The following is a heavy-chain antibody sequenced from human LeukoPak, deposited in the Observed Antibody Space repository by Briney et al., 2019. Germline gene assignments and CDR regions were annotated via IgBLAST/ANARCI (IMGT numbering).Heavy chain of an antibody. Sequence: GGSLRLSCAASGFTSSNYWMSWVRQAPGKGLGWVANVKQDGSEKYYVESVKGRFTVSRDNAKNSLSLQMNSLRVEDTAVYYCARFGAAALGFDIWGQGTMVTVSS. CDR3: ARFGAAALGFDI. V-gene: IGHV3-7*04. D-gene: IGHD6-13*01. J-gene: IGHJ3*02. CDR1: GFTSSNYW. CDR2: VKQDGSEK.